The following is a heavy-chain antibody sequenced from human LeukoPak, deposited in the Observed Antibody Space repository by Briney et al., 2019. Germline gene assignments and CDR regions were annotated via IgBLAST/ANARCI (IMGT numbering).Heavy chain of an antibody. D-gene: IGHD5-12*01. CDR3: ARAPGYSGYGFFDY. V-gene: IGHV4-4*02. Sequence: SGTLSLTCAVSGGSISSSNWWSWVRQPPGKGLEWIGEIYHSGSTNYNPSLKRRVTISVDKPKNQFSLKLSSVTAADTAVYYCARAPGYSGYGFFDYWGQGTLVTVSS. J-gene: IGHJ4*02. CDR1: GGSISSSNW. CDR2: IYHSGST.